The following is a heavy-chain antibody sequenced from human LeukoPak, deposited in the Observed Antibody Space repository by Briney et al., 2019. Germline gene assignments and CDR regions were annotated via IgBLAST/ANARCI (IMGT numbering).Heavy chain of an antibody. CDR3: ARAWLGELFIS. D-gene: IGHD3-10*01. CDR1: GFTFSSDW. Sequence: PGGSLRLSCAASGFTFSSDWMSWVRQAPGKGLEWVANIKEDGSEKYYVDSVKGRFTISRDNAKNSLYLQMNSLRAEDTAVYYCARAWLGELFISWGQGTLVTVSS. J-gene: IGHJ4*02. V-gene: IGHV3-7*01. CDR2: IKEDGSEK.